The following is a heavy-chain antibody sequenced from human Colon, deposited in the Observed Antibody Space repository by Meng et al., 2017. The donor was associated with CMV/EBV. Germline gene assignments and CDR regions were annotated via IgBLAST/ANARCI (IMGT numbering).Heavy chain of an antibody. CDR3: ASSSPGGHDFWSGYYLDY. V-gene: IGHV3-23*03. D-gene: IGHD3-3*01. CDR1: GFTFSSYA. Sequence: GSLRLSCAASGFTFSSYAMSWVRQAPGKGLEWVSVIYSGGSSKYYADSVKGRFTISRDNSKNTLYLQMNSLRAEDTAVYYCASSSPGGHDFWSGYYLDYWGQGTLVTVSS. J-gene: IGHJ4*02. CDR2: IYSGGSSK.